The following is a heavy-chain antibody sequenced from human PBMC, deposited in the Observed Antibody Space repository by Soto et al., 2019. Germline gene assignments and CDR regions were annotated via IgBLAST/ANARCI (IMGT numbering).Heavy chain of an antibody. CDR2: IISKANSYAT. V-gene: IGHV3-73*01. D-gene: IGHD3-10*01. Sequence: GSLRLSCAASGXTFSGSSMHWVRQASGKGLELVGRIISKANSYATAYSASLKGRFTISRDDSNNTAYLQMNSLKTEDTAVYYCTRSRTSAMVRGVIITSEGYEYGMDVWGQGTTGTVSS. CDR3: TRSRTSAMVRGVIITSEGYEYGMDV. J-gene: IGHJ6*02. CDR1: GXTFSGSS.